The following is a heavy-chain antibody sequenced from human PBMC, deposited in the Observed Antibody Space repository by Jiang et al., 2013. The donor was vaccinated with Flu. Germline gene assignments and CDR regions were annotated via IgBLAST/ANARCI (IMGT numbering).Heavy chain of an antibody. Sequence: EWVANIKQDGSEKYYVDSVKGRFTISRDNAKNSLYLQMNSLKASDTAMYYCARLGGGCSSTSCYHYYYYYGMDVWGQGTTVTVSS. D-gene: IGHD2-2*01. CDR2: IKQDGSEK. J-gene: IGHJ6*02. V-gene: IGHV3-7*03. CDR3: ARLGGGCSSTSCYHYYYYYGMDV.